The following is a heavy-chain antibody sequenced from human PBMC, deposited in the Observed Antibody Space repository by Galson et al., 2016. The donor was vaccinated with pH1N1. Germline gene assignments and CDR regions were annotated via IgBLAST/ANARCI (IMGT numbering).Heavy chain of an antibody. V-gene: IGHV4-59*01. J-gene: IGHJ5*02. CDR3: ARGDYYYASGTDEDFGFGP. CDR1: GGSISSSY. Sequence: SETLSLTCTVSGGSISSSYWSWIRQPPGKGLEWIAYISYSGNTNYNPSLTSRVTISVDTSKNQFSLMLSSVTAADTAVYYCARGDYYYASGTDEDFGFGPWGQGTLVTVSS. D-gene: IGHD3-10*01. CDR2: ISYSGNT.